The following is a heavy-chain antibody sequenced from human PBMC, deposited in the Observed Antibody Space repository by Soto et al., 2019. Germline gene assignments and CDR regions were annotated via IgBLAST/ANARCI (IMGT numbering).Heavy chain of an antibody. CDR3: AKLSGYDYYYYIDV. CDR1: GFTFSAFA. CDR2: ITGSGGST. V-gene: IGHV3-23*01. J-gene: IGHJ6*03. D-gene: IGHD1-26*01. Sequence: GGSLRLSCAGSGFTFSAFAMNWVRQAPGKGLEWVSAITGSGGSTYYVDSVKGRFTISRDNSKDTLHLQMNSLRAEDSAVYYCAKLSGYDYYYYIDVWGKGTTVTVSS.